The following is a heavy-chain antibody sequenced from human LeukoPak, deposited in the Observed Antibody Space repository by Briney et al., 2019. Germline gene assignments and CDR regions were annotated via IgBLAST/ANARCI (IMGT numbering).Heavy chain of an antibody. CDR3: ARDGSYSSSPSAVDI. D-gene: IGHD6-6*01. J-gene: IGHJ3*02. CDR2: IYHSGST. CDR1: GGSISSGGYY. Sequence: PSETLSLTCTVSGGSISSGGYYWSWIRQPPGKGLEWIGYIYHSGSTYYNPSLKSRVTISVDRSKNQFSLKLSSVTAADTAVYYCARDGSYSSSPSAVDIWGQGTMVTVSS. V-gene: IGHV4-30-2*01.